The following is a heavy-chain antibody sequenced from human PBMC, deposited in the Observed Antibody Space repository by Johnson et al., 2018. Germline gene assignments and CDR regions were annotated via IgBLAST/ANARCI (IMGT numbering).Heavy chain of an antibody. CDR2: ISYDGINK. D-gene: IGHD3-9*01. CDR3: AKEGRLLLYVDWAFSFQH. Sequence: QVQLVQSGGGVVQPGRSLGLSCPASEFTFSTYGMHWVRQAPGKGLEWGAVISYDGINKFYADSVKGRFTSSRDNSQHTLYLQRTSLGAEDTAVYDCAKEGRLLLYVDWAFSFQHWGQGTLVTVSS. V-gene: IGHV3-30*18. CDR1: EFTFSTYG. J-gene: IGHJ1*01.